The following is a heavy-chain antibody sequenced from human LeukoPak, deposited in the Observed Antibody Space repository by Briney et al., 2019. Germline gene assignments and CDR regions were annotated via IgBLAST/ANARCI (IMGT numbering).Heavy chain of an antibody. CDR1: GGSFSGYY. CDR2: INHSGST. Sequence: SETLSLTCAVYGGSFSGYYWSWIRQPPGKGLEWVGEINHSGSTNYNPSLKSRVTISVDTSKNQFSLKLSSVTAADTAVYYGARVATYYDFWSGYRDRYYYMDVWGKGTTVTVSS. V-gene: IGHV4-34*01. CDR3: ARVATYYDFWSGYRDRYYYMDV. J-gene: IGHJ6*03. D-gene: IGHD3-3*01.